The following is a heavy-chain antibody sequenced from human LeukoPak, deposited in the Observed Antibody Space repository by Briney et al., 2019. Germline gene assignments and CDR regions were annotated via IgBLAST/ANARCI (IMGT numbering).Heavy chain of an antibody. CDR2: ISAYNGNT. V-gene: IGHV1-18*01. CDR1: GYTFTSYG. D-gene: IGHD2-2*02. J-gene: IGHJ6*03. CDR3: ARVIVVVPAAIRHYYYYYMDV. Sequence: GASVKVSCKASGYTFTSYGISWVRQAPGQGLEWMGWISAYNGNTNYAQKLQGRVTMTTDTSTSTAYMELRSLRSDDTAVYYCARVIVVVPAAIRHYYYYYMDVWGKGTRSPSP.